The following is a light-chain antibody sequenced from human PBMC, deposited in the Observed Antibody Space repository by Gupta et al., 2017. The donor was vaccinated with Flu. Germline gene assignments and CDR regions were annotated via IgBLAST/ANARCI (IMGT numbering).Light chain of an antibody. Sequence: YASGYHKNPGKAPELVIFSGSSRPSGIRDRLSGSKSGNTAALTITGVRAEDEADYYWSSQDSNNNLLVFGGGTKLTVL. CDR2: SGS. V-gene: IGLV3-19*01. CDR3: SSQDSNNNLLV. J-gene: IGLJ2*01. CDR1: Y.